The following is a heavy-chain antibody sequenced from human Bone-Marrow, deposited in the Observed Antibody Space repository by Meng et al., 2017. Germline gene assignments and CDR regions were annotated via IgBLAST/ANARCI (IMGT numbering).Heavy chain of an antibody. CDR2: ISPNNGHT. Sequence: ASVKVSCKASGYNFMGQWLYWVRQTPGQGLEWIGWISPNNGHTKYAPKFLDRVTVTRDTSTSTVYLEMSGLTYDDTAKYFCTRLGGGWGQGTLVTVSS. D-gene: IGHD3-16*01. CDR3: TRLGGG. CDR1: GYNFMGQW. V-gene: IGHV1-2*07. J-gene: IGHJ4*02.